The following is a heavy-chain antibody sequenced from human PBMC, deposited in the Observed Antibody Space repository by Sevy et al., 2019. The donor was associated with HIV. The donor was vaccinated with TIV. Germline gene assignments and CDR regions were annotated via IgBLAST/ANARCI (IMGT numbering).Heavy chain of an antibody. J-gene: IGHJ4*02. CDR2: IKQDGSEK. Sequence: GGSLRLSCAASGFTFSSYWMSWVRQAPGKGLEWVANIKQDGSEKYYVDSVKGRFTISRDNAKNSLYLQMNSLRAEDMAVYYCARDLIIAAAGTSDYWGQGTLVTVSS. CDR1: GFTFSSYW. V-gene: IGHV3-7*01. D-gene: IGHD6-13*01. CDR3: ARDLIIAAAGTSDY.